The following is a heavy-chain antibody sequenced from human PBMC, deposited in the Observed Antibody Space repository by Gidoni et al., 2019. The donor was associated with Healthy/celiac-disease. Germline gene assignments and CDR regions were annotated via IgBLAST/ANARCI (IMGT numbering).Heavy chain of an antibody. J-gene: IGHJ5*02. CDR1: GGSISSYY. D-gene: IGHD6-13*01. CDR2: IYYSGST. V-gene: IGHV4-59*08. CDR3: ARLGSSWYNGFDP. Sequence: QVQLQESGPGLVKPSETLSLTCTVPGGSISSYYWSWIRQPPGKGLEWIGYIYYSGSTNYNPSLKSRVTISVDTSKNQFSLKLSSVTAADTAVYYCARLGSSWYNGFDPWGQGTLVTVSS.